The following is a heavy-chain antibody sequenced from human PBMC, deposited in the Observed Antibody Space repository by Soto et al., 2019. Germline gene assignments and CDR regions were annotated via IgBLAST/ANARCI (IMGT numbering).Heavy chain of an antibody. CDR3: ARGGSDYEVVIHGDFDI. V-gene: IGHV1-18*01. D-gene: IGHD1-26*01. CDR1: GYIFTTYG. CDR2: ISAYNGNT. J-gene: IGHJ3*02. Sequence: QVQLVQSGAEVKKPGASVKVSCKASGYIFTTYGISWVRQAPGQGLEWMGWISAYNGNTNYAQKLQGRVTMTTDTATSTANVELRSLRSDDTAVYYCARGGSDYEVVIHGDFDIWSHGTMVTVSP.